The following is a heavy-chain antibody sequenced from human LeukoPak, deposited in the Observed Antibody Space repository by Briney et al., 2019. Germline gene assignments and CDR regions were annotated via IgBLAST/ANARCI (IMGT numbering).Heavy chain of an antibody. Sequence: GGSLRLSCAASGFTFGDYYMSWIRQAPGKGLEWVSYISSSGSTIYYADSVKGRFTISRDNAKNSLYLQMNSLRAEDTAVYYCARDGMSSSWYFLGPPSPYYYYGMDVWGQRTTVTVSS. CDR2: ISSSGSTI. D-gene: IGHD6-13*01. V-gene: IGHV3-11*01. CDR3: ARDGMSSSWYFLGPPSPYYYYGMDV. CDR1: GFTFGDYY. J-gene: IGHJ6*02.